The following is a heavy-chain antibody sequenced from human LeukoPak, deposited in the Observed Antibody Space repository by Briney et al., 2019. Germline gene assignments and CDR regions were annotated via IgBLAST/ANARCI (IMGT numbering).Heavy chain of an antibody. Sequence: ASVKVSCKASGYTFTGYYMHWVRQAPGQGLEWMGWINPNSGGTNYAQKFQGRVTMTRDTSISTAYMALSRLTSDDTAVYFCARGRFGEWDNWFDPWGQGTLVTVSS. J-gene: IGHJ5*02. D-gene: IGHD3-10*01. CDR2: INPNSGGT. CDR1: GYTFTGYY. CDR3: ARGRFGEWDNWFDP. V-gene: IGHV1-2*02.